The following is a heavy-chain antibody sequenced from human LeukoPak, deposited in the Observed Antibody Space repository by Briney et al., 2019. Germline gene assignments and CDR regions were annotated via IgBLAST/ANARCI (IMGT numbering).Heavy chain of an antibody. CDR2: ISYDESNK. V-gene: IGHV3-30-3*01. D-gene: IGHD3-10*01. CDR1: GLTFTTYA. CDR3: ARGSYYYASGSYL. J-gene: IGHJ4*02. Sequence: GRSLRLSCAASGLTFTTYAMHWVRQAPGKGLEWVAVISYDESNKYYGDSVQGRFTISRDNSKNTLYLQMNSLRPEDTAVYYCARGSYYYASGSYLWGQGTLVTVSS.